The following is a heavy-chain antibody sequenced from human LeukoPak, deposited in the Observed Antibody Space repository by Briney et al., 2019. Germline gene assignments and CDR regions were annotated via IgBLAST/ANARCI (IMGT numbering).Heavy chain of an antibody. Sequence: GGSLRLSCAAPGFTLSRYSVNWVRQAPGKGLEWVAVISYDGSNKYYADSVKGRFTISRDNSKNTLYLQMNNLRAEDTAVYCCAKSQTGGSGSYSPLSWGQGTMVTVSS. CDR3: AKSQTGGSGSYSPLS. CDR1: GFTLSRYS. V-gene: IGHV3-30*18. CDR2: ISYDGSNK. J-gene: IGHJ3*01. D-gene: IGHD3-10*01.